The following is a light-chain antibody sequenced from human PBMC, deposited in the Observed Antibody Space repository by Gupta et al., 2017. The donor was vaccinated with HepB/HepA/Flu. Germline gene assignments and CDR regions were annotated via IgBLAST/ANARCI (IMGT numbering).Light chain of an antibody. V-gene: IGLV2-14*03. CDR1: SSDIGGYKY. J-gene: IGLJ2*01. Sequence: QSALTQPASVSGSPGQSITIPCTGASSDIGGYKYVSWYQQHPGNAPKLMIYDVTNRPSGVSNRFSGSKSGNTASLTISGLQAEDEADYYCSSYTSNSTVVFGGGTMVTVL. CDR2: DVT. CDR3: SSYTSNSTVV.